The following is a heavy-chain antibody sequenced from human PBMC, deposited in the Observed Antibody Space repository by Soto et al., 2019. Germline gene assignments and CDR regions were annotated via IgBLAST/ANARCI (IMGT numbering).Heavy chain of an antibody. CDR2: ISYDGSNQ. J-gene: IGHJ6*02. CDR1: GFSFSRHG. D-gene: IGHD6-19*01. V-gene: IGHV3-30-3*01. CDR3: ARDRSSTYYYYGMDL. Sequence: VGSLRLSCAASGFSFSRHGMHCVRQAPCKGLEWVAVISYDGSNQDYADSVKGRFSISRDNSKNTVYLQMNSLRVEDSAVYYCARDRSSTYYYYGMDLWGQGTTVTVSS.